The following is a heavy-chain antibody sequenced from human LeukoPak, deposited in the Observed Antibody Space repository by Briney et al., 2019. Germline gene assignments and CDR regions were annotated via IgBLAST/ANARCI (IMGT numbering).Heavy chain of an antibody. CDR3: AKAGGYSYGYGAFDI. J-gene: IGHJ3*02. V-gene: IGHV3-23*01. D-gene: IGHD5-18*01. CDR2: ISNGGGTT. CDR1: GFTFSSYP. Sequence: GGSLRLSCAGSGFTFSSYPMSWVRQAPGKGLEWVSAISNGGGTTYYADSVRGRFSISRDNSKNTLYLQMNSLRAEDTAVYYCAKAGGYSYGYGAFDIWGQGTMVTVSS.